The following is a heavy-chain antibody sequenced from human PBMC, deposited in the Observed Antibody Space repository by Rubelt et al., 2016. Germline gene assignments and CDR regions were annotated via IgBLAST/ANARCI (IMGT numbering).Heavy chain of an antibody. CDR1: GGSISSYY. Sequence: QVQLQESGPGLVKPSETLSLTCTVSGGSISSYYWSWIRQPPGKGLEWIGYIYYSGSTNYNPSLKGRVPLSVVTSKNQFSLKLSSVTAADTAVYYCARDRSEFDYWGQGTLVTVSS. CDR3: ARDRSEFDY. J-gene: IGHJ4*02. CDR2: IYYSGST. V-gene: IGHV4-59*01.